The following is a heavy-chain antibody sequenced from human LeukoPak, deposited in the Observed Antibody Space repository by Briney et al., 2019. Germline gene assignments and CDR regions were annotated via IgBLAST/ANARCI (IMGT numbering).Heavy chain of an antibody. Sequence: SQTLSLTCTVSSGSISSGDYYWSWIRQPPGRGLEWIGYIYYSGSTYYNPSLKSRVTISVDTSKNQFSLKLSSVTAADTAVYYCDRNLLTYDFWSGLAPYYFDYWGQGTLVTVSS. J-gene: IGHJ4*02. CDR1: SGSISSGDYY. CDR2: IYYSGST. D-gene: IGHD3-3*01. V-gene: IGHV4-30-4*08. CDR3: DRNLLTYDFWSGLAPYYFDY.